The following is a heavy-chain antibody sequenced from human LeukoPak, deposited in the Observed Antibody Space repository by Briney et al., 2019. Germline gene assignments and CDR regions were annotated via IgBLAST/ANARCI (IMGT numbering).Heavy chain of an antibody. D-gene: IGHD3-10*01. CDR1: GYSISTGYY. CDR3: AREGSGSYGFDY. Sequence: SETLSLTCTVSGYSISTGYYSGWIRQPPGKGLEWIGSIYHSGSTFYNPSLKSRVTISVDTSKNHFSLKLNSVTAADTAVYYCAREGSGSYGFDYWGQGTLVTVSS. CDR2: IYHSGST. V-gene: IGHV4-38-2*02. J-gene: IGHJ4*02.